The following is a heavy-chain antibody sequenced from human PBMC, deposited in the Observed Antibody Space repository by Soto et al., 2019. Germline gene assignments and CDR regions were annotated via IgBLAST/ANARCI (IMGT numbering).Heavy chain of an antibody. CDR1: GFTFSSYG. V-gene: IGHV3-30*18. CDR2: ISYDGSNK. CDR3: AKNIVATIGAFDI. Sequence: QVQLVESGGGVVQPGRSLRLSCAASGFTFSSYGMQWVRQAPGKGLEWVAVISYDGSNKYYADSVKGRFTISRENSKNTLYLQMNSLRAEDTAVYYCAKNIVATIGAFDIWGQGTMVTVSS. D-gene: IGHD5-12*01. J-gene: IGHJ3*02.